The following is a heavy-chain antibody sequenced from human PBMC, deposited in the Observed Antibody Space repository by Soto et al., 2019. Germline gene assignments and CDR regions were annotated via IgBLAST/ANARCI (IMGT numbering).Heavy chain of an antibody. CDR1: GGTFSSYA. Sequence: ASVKVSCKASGGTFSSYAISWVRQAPGQGLEWMGGIIPIFGTANYAQKFQGRVTITADESTSTAYMELSSLRSEDTAVYYCARTNLYSNYGTSDYWGQGTLVTVSS. CDR2: IIPIFGTA. CDR3: ARTNLYSNYGTSDY. D-gene: IGHD4-4*01. V-gene: IGHV1-69*13. J-gene: IGHJ4*02.